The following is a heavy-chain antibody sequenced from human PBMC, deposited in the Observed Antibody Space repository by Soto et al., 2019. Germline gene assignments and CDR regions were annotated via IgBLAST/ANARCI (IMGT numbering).Heavy chain of an antibody. D-gene: IGHD6-13*01. J-gene: IGHJ1*01. V-gene: IGHV3-9*01. CDR1: GFTFNDYA. CDR3: VKDAVSSFFEGFHN. Sequence: GGSLRLSCAASGFTFNDYAMHWVRQAPGKGLEWVSGINWNSATKAYADSVKGRFTISRDNAKNSLNLQMNSLRAEDTALYYCVKDAVSSFFEGFHNWGQGTLVTVSS. CDR2: INWNSATK.